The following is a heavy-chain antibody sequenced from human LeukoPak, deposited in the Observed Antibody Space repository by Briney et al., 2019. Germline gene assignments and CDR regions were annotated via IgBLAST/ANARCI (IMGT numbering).Heavy chain of an antibody. D-gene: IGHD5-18*01. CDR3: AKDLRGYSYEVQVYFDY. CDR1: GFTFSSYA. Sequence: GGSLRLSCAASGFTFSSYAMSWVRQAPGKGLEWVSSISGSGGSTYYADSVKGRFTISRDNSKNTLYLQMSGLRAEDTAVYYCAKDLRGYSYEVQVYFDYWGQGTLVTVSS. CDR2: ISGSGGST. J-gene: IGHJ4*02. V-gene: IGHV3-23*01.